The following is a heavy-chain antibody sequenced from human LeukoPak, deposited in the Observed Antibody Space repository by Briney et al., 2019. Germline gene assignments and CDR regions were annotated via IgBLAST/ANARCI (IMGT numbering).Heavy chain of an antibody. CDR3: ARGTGRRIAAAAYYFDY. J-gene: IGHJ4*02. CDR1: GGTFSSYA. V-gene: IGHV1-69*04. Sequence: GASVKVSCKASGGTFSSYAISWVRQAPGQGLEWMGRIIPILGIANYAQKFQGRVTITADKSTSTAYMELSSLRSEDTAVYYCARGTGRRIAAAAYYFDYWGQGTLVTVSS. CDR2: IIPILGIA. D-gene: IGHD6-13*01.